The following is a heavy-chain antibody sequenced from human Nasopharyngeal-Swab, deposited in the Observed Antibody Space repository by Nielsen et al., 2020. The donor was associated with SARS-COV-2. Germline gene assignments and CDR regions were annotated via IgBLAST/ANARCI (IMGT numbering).Heavy chain of an antibody. CDR2: ISSSSSYI. V-gene: IGHV3-21*01. CDR1: GFTFSSYS. J-gene: IGHJ6*02. CDR3: ARDLSVVVPAATISYYYYGMDV. Sequence: GESLKIPCAASGFTFSSYSMNWVRQAPGKGLEGVSSISSSSSYIYYADSVKGRFTISRDNAKNSLYLQMNSLRAEDTAVYYCARDLSVVVPAATISYYYYGMDVWGQGTTVTVSS. D-gene: IGHD2-2*01.